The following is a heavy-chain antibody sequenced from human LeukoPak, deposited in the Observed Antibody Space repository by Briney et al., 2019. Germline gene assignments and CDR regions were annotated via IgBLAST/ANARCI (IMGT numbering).Heavy chain of an antibody. V-gene: IGHV3-23*01. CDR3: AKDISGYYRPFDY. CDR2: ISGSGSHT. Sequence: GGSLRLSCAASGFSFSGYAMSWVRQAPGKGLEWVSSISGSGSHTYRADSVKGRFTISRDNSKNTLYLQMNSLRAEDTAVYCCAKDISGYYRPFDYWGQGTLVTVSS. D-gene: IGHD3-22*01. CDR1: GFSFSGYA. J-gene: IGHJ4*02.